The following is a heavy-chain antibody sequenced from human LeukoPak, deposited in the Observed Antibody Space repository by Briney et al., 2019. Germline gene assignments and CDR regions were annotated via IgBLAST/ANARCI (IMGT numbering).Heavy chain of an antibody. V-gene: IGHV3-7*01. CDR2: IKQDGSEK. D-gene: IGHD3-3*01. CDR1: GFTFSSYW. CDR3: ARVNYDFWSGYRIPYYYYYYMDV. J-gene: IGHJ6*03. Sequence: GGSLRLSRAASGFTFSSYWMSWVRQAPGKGLEWVANIKQDGSEKYYVDSVKGRFTISRDNAKNSLYLQMNSLRAEDTAVYYCARVNYDFWSGYRIPYYYYYYMDVWGKGTTVTVSS.